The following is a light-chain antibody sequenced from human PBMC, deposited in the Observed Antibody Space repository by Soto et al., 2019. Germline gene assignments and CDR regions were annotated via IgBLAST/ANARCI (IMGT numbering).Light chain of an antibody. CDR2: DNN. J-gene: IGLJ2*01. CDR1: SSNIGNNY. CDR3: GTWDSRLSAVV. Sequence: QSVLTQPPSVSVAPGQKVTISCSGSSSNIGNNYVSWYQQLPGTAPKLLIYDNNKRPSGIPDRFSGSKSGTSATLGITGLQTGDEADYYCGTWDSRLSAVVFGGGTKLNVL. V-gene: IGLV1-51*01.